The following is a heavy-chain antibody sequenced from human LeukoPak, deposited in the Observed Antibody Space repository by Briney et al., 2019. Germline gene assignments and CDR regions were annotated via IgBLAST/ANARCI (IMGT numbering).Heavy chain of an antibody. CDR3: ARAYKLGYCSSTSCYLSYGMDV. D-gene: IGHD2-2*01. CDR1: GFTFGSYA. CDR2: ISYDGSNK. Sequence: GGSLRLSCAASGFTFGSYAMHWVRQAPGKGLEWVAVISYDGSNKYYADSVKGRFTISRGNSKNTLYLQMNSLRAEDTAVYYCARAYKLGYCSSTSCYLSYGMDVWGQGTTVTVSS. V-gene: IGHV3-30*04. J-gene: IGHJ6*02.